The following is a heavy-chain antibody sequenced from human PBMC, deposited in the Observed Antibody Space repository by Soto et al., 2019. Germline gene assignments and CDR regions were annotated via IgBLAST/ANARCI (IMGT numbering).Heavy chain of an antibody. CDR3: AGVAPPGDY. CDR2: ISAHNRNT. Sequence: QVQLVQSGAEVKKPGASVKVSCKASGYTFTSYGISWVRQAPGQGLEWMGWISAHNRNTNYAQELQGKVTITTDTSNSTAYMGVGSLKSGDTAGYYCAGVAPPGDYWGQGTLVTVSS. V-gene: IGHV1-18*01. J-gene: IGHJ4*02. CDR1: GYTFTSYG.